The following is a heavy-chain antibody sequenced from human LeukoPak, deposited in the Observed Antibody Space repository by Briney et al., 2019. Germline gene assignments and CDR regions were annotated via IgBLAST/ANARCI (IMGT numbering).Heavy chain of an antibody. J-gene: IGHJ3*02. V-gene: IGHV3-23*01. CDR2: ISGSGGST. CDR3: AKENWNYVGSAFDI. CDR1: GFTFRTYA. D-gene: IGHD1-7*01. Sequence: TGGSLRLSCATSGFTFRTYAMTWVRQAPGKGLEWVSAISGSGGSTYYADSVKGRFTISRDNSKNTLYLQMNSLRAEDTAVYYCAKENWNYVGSAFDIWGQGTMVTVSS.